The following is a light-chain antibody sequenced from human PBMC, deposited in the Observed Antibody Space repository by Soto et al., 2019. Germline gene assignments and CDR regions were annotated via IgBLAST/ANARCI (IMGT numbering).Light chain of an antibody. Sequence: EIVLTQSPGTLSLSPGERATLSCRASQSVSSSYLARYQQRPSQAPRLLIYGASSRATDIPDRFSGSGSGTDFALAISRLEPEDFAVYYCEQYGSSPFTCGQGAKLEIK. CDR3: EQYGSSPFT. CDR1: QSVSSSY. J-gene: IGKJ2*01. V-gene: IGKV3-20*01. CDR2: GAS.